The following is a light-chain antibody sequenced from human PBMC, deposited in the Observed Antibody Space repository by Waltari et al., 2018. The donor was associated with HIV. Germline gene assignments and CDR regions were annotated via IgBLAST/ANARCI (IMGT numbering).Light chain of an antibody. Sequence: IVFTQSPDTLSLSLGARANLSCRASQSISKYLGWSHTKSGQPPRLLIYDVSSRATGFPARFSGSGSGTYFTRSISSLVPEDCAVYCWHCRSRWLAFGGGSKVDSK. V-gene: IGKV3-11*01. CDR3: HCRSRWLA. J-gene: IGKJ4*01. CDR2: DVS. CDR1: QSISKY.